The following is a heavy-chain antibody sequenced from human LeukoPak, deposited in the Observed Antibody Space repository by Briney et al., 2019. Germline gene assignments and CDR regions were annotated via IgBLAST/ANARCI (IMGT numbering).Heavy chain of an antibody. V-gene: IGHV1-2*02. Sequence: VASVKVSCKASGYTFTGYYMHWVRQAPGQGLEWMGWINPNSGGTNYAQKFQGRVTMTRDTSISTAYMELSRLRSDDTAVYYCTRADSSGTGFDYWGQGTLVTVSS. CDR2: INPNSGGT. J-gene: IGHJ4*02. CDR1: GYTFTGYY. D-gene: IGHD3-22*01. CDR3: TRADSSGTGFDY.